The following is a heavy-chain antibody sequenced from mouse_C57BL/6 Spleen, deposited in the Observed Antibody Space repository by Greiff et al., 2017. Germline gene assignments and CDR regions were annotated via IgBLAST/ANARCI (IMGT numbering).Heavy chain of an antibody. D-gene: IGHD2-1*01. CDR2: IYPGDGDT. CDR3: ARYYGNYEGYFDY. J-gene: IGHJ2*01. Sequence: QVQLQQSGPELVKPGASVKISCKASGYAFSSSWMNWVKQRPGKGLEWIGRIYPGDGDTNYNGKFKGKATLTADKSSSTAYMQLSSLTSEDSAVYFCARYYGNYEGYFDYGGQGTTLTVSS. V-gene: IGHV1-82*01. CDR1: GYAFSSSW.